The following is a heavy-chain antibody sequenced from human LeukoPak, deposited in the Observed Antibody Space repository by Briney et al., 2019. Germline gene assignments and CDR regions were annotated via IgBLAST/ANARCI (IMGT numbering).Heavy chain of an antibody. D-gene: IGHD6-19*01. CDR1: GGSISSRSYY. Sequence: PSETLSLTCTVSGGSISSRSYYWGWIRQPPGKGLEWIGSIYYSGSTYYNASLKSRVTTSVDTSKIQFSLKLTSVTAADTAVYYCAIQRLDGTDVWGQGITVTVSS. V-gene: IGHV4-39*01. CDR3: AIQRLDGTDV. CDR2: IYYSGST. J-gene: IGHJ6*02.